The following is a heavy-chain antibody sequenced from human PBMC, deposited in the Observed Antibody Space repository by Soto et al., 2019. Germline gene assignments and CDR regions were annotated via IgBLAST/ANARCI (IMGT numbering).Heavy chain of an antibody. D-gene: IGHD5-18*01. Sequence: QVQLQESGPGLVKPSETLSLTCIVSGGSISNYYWSWIRQPPGKGLEWNGYIYYSGSTNYNPSLTSRVTISVDTSKNQFSLNLSSVTAADTAVYYCARHRYSYGVYYFDYWGQGTLVTVSS. CDR3: ARHRYSYGVYYFDY. V-gene: IGHV4-59*08. CDR2: IYYSGST. J-gene: IGHJ4*02. CDR1: GGSISNYY.